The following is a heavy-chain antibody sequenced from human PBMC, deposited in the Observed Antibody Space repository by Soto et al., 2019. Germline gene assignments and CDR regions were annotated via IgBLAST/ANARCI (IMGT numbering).Heavy chain of an antibody. CDR2: ISWNSGSI. CDR3: AKGGGLRGFDI. CDR1: GFTFDDYA. J-gene: IGHJ3*02. V-gene: IGHV3-9*01. D-gene: IGHD2-15*01. Sequence: PGGSLRLSCAASGFTFDDYAMHWVRQAPGKGPEWVSGISWNSGSIGYADSVKGRFTISRDNAKNSLYLQMNSLRAEDTALYYCAKGGGLRGFDIWGQGTMVTVSS.